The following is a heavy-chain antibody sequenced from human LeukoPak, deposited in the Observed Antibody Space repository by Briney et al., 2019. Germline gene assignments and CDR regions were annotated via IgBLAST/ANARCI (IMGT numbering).Heavy chain of an antibody. J-gene: IGHJ5*02. CDR3: ARTDWIGGSCRRAPFDP. Sequence: GRSLRLSCSASGFTFSSYRMNSVRQAPGKGLEWVSSISSSSSYIYYADSVKGRFTISRDNAKNSLYLQMNSLRAEDTAVYYCARTDWIGGSCRRAPFDPWGQGTLVTVSS. CDR1: GFTFSSYR. D-gene: IGHD2-15*01. V-gene: IGHV3-21*01. CDR2: ISSSSSYI.